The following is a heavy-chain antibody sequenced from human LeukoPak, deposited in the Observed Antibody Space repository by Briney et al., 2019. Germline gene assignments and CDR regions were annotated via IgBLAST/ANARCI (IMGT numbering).Heavy chain of an antibody. Sequence: SETLSLTCTVSGGSISSSSYYWGWIRQPPGKGLEWIGSIYYSGSTYYNPSLKSRVTISVDTSKNQFSLKLSSVTAADTAVYYCARREPHYGDYGGKAFDIWGQGTMVTVSS. CDR2: IYYSGST. CDR1: GGSISSSSYY. D-gene: IGHD4-17*01. J-gene: IGHJ3*02. CDR3: ARREPHYGDYGGKAFDI. V-gene: IGHV4-39*07.